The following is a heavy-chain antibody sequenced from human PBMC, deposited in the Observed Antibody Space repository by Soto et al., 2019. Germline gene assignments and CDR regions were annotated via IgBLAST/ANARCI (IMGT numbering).Heavy chain of an antibody. D-gene: IGHD3-22*01. V-gene: IGHV3-23*01. Sequence: PGGSLRLSCAASGFTFSNYAMNWVRQAPGKGLEWVSAISGSGGSTYYADSVKGRFTISKDNSKNTLYLQMNSLRAEDTAVYYCAKDAYYYDSSGYYYYWGQGTLVTVSS. CDR2: ISGSGGST. CDR1: GFTFSNYA. J-gene: IGHJ4*02. CDR3: AKDAYYYDSSGYYYY.